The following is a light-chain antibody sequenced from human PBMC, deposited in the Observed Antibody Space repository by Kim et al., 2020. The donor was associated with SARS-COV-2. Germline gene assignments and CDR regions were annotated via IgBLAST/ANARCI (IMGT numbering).Light chain of an antibody. CDR1: HSVTSN. J-gene: IGKJ4*01. CDR3: RQRDDYSALT. V-gene: IGKV3-11*01. Sequence: EIVVTQSPATLSLSPGERATLSCRTSHSVTSNLVWYQQKPGQAPRLLIYDASNRATGIPARFSGSGSGTDFTLTISSLEPEDFAVYYCRQRDDYSALTFGGGTKVDIK. CDR2: DAS.